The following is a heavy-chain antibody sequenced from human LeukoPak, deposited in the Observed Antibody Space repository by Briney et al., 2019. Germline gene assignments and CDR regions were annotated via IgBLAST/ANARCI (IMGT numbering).Heavy chain of an antibody. D-gene: IGHD6-19*01. Sequence: PGGSLRLSCAASGFTFSSYGMHWVRQAPGKGLEWVAFIRYDGSNKYYADSVKGRFTISRDNSKNTLYLQMNSLGAEDTAVYYCAKRGGWLVLGAFDIWGQGTMVTVSS. V-gene: IGHV3-30*02. CDR2: IRYDGSNK. CDR3: AKRGGWLVLGAFDI. J-gene: IGHJ3*02. CDR1: GFTFSSYG.